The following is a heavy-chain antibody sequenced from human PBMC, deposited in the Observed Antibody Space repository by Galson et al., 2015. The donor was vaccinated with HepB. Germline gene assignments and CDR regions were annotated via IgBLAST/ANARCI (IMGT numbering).Heavy chain of an antibody. V-gene: IGHV1-18*04. CDR2: ISAYNGNT. CDR3: ARDRLRYCTNGVCVGGFDY. J-gene: IGHJ4*02. Sequence: SVKVSCKASGYTFTSYGISWVRQAPGQGLEWMGWISAYNGNTNYAQKLQGRVTMTTDTSTSTAYMELRSLRSDDTAVYYCARDRLRYCTNGVCVGGFDYWGQGTLVTVSS. CDR1: GYTFTSYG. D-gene: IGHD2-8*01.